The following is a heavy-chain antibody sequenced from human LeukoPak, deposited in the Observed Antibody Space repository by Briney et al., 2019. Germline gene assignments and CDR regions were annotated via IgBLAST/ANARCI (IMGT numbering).Heavy chain of an antibody. V-gene: IGHV3-15*04. J-gene: IGHJ4*02. CDR1: GFTFSSYV. D-gene: IGHD3-10*01. CDR3: TTYGSGRKFDY. Sequence: PGGSLRLSCAASGFTFSSYVMSWVRQIPGKGLEWVGRIESKTDGGTTDYAAPVKGRSTISRDDSTNTLYLQMNSLKSEDTAVYYCTTYGSGRKFDYWGQGILVTVSS. CDR2: IESKTDGGTT.